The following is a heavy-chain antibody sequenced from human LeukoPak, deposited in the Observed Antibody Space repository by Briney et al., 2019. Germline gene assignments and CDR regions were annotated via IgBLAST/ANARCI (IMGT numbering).Heavy chain of an antibody. Sequence: SETLSLTCTVSGGSISSSSYYWGWIRQPPGKGLEWIGSFYYSGSTYYNPSLKSRVTISVDTSKNQFSLKLSFVTAADTAVYYCARRSPYYDILTGYANGYFDCWGQGTLVTVSS. CDR3: ARRSPYYDILTGYANGYFDC. J-gene: IGHJ4*02. CDR2: FYYSGST. D-gene: IGHD3-9*01. CDR1: GGSISSSSYY. V-gene: IGHV4-39*01.